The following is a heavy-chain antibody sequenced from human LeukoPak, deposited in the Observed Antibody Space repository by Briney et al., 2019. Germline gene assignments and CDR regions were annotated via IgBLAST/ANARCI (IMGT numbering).Heavy chain of an antibody. CDR2: ISYDGSNK. CDR3: ARSIAAARYYFDY. CDR1: GFTFSSYA. V-gene: IGHV3-30-3*01. Sequence: GRSLRLSCAASGFTFSSYAMHWVRQAPGKGLEWVAVISYDGSNKYYADPVKGRFTISRDNSRNTLYLQMNSLRAEDTAVYYCARSIAAARYYFDYWGQGTLVTVSS. J-gene: IGHJ4*02. D-gene: IGHD6-13*01.